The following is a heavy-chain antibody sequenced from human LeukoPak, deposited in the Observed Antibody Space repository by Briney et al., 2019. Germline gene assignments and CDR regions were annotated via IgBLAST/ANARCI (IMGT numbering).Heavy chain of an antibody. CDR3: ARWGSSWYLNWFDP. D-gene: IGHD6-13*01. CDR2: INHSGST. J-gene: IGHJ5*02. V-gene: IGHV4-34*01. Sequence: PSETLSLTCTVYGGSFSGYYWSWIRQPPGKGLEWIGEINHSGSTNYNPSLKSRVTISVDTSKNQFSLKLSSVTAADTAVYYCARWGSSWYLNWFDPWGQGTLVPVSS. CDR1: GGSFSGYY.